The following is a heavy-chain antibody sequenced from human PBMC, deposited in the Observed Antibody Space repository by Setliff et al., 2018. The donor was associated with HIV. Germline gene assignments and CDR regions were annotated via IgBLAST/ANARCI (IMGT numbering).Heavy chain of an antibody. J-gene: IGHJ4*02. V-gene: IGHV3-23*01. Sequence: PGGSLRLSCEASGFPFSAYAFSWVRQAPGKGLEWVSTSGNGGIIVYADFVKGRFTIARDDTKNTVSLQMTNLEPGDTAMYYCAKGGYGGAYYVAGYWGQGTKVTVSS. CDR1: GFPFSAYA. CDR3: AKGGYGGAYYVAGY. D-gene: IGHD5-18*01. CDR2: TSGNGGII.